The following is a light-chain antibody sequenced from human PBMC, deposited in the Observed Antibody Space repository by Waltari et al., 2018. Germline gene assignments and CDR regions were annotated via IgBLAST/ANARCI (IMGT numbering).Light chain of an antibody. CDR3: SSYTSTTDLV. CDR1: TSHVGGYTY. CDR2: EVS. Sequence: QSALTQPASVSGSPGQSITISCTGTTSHVGGYTYVSWHQQHPGKAPKLIIFEVSYRPSGVSNRFSGSKSGNTASLTISGLQPDDEADYYCSSYTSTTDLVFGGGTKVTVL. V-gene: IGLV2-14*01. J-gene: IGLJ3*02.